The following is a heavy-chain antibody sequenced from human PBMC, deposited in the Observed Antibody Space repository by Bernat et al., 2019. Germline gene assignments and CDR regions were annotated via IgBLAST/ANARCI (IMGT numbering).Heavy chain of an antibody. CDR1: GITFSNYW. V-gene: IGHV3-7*03. CDR2: INQDGSEK. D-gene: IGHD3-22*01. Sequence: EVQLVESGGGLVQPGGCLRLPCGVSGITFSNYWMSWVRQAPGKGLEWVANINQDGSEKNYADSVKGRFTISRDNAKNSLYVQMNSLRAEDTAVYYCAREGGSGYSLDYWGQGALVTVSS. J-gene: IGHJ4*02. CDR3: AREGGSGYSLDY.